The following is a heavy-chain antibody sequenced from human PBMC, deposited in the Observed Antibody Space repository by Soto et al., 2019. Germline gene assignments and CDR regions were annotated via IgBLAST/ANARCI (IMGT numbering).Heavy chain of an antibody. Sequence: ASVKVSCKASGYNFTSYFRHWVRQAPGQGLEWMGIIDPSGGSTSYAQKFQGRVSMTRDTSTSTVYMGLSGLRSEDTAVYYCARDFTGGPTYYDFWSGYSPVDYWGLGTLVTVSS. CDR2: IDPSGGST. V-gene: IGHV1-46*01. J-gene: IGHJ4*02. CDR1: GYNFTSYF. D-gene: IGHD3-3*01. CDR3: ARDFTGGPTYYDFWSGYSPVDY.